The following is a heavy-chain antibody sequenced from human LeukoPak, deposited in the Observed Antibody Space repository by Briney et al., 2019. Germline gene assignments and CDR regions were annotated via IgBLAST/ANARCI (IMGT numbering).Heavy chain of an antibody. V-gene: IGHV3-53*01. CDR2: IFSGGST. Sequence: PGGSLRLSCAASGFTVSSNYMSWVRQAPGKGLEWVSVIFSGGSTYYADSVKGRFTISRDNSKNTLYLQMNSLRAEDTAVYYCARLFSSWSGTTIDYWGQGTLVTVSS. CDR3: ARLFSSWSGTTIDY. J-gene: IGHJ4*02. CDR1: GFTVSSNY. D-gene: IGHD3-3*01.